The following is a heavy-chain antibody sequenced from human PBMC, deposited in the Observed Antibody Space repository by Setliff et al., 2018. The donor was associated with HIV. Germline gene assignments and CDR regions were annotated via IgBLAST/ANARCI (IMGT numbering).Heavy chain of an antibody. J-gene: IGHJ6*02. Sequence: GASVKVSCKASGYTFTSYDITWVRQATGQGLEWMGWLNPNSGNTGFTQKFQGRVTMTRNTSISTAYMELSSLRSEDTAVYYCARTQSLGGYYSRGHDYGMDVWGQGTTVTAP. CDR1: GYTFTSYD. CDR2: LNPNSGNT. V-gene: IGHV1-8*01. CDR3: ARTQSLGGYYSRGHDYGMDV. D-gene: IGHD3-22*01.